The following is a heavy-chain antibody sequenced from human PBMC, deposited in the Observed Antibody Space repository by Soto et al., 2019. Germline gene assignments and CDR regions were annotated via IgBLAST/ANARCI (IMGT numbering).Heavy chain of an antibody. Sequence: QVYLVQSGAEVKKPGSSVKISCKASGGIFSSNTINWVRQAAGQGLAWMGGIIPLFGTANYAEKFQGRVTITADKSTQTEYMELTSLRSEDTAVYYCASKAACGGDCYAFDSWGQGTLVTVSS. CDR2: IIPLFGTA. V-gene: IGHV1-69*06. D-gene: IGHD2-21*02. CDR1: GGIFSSNT. CDR3: ASKAACGGDCYAFDS. J-gene: IGHJ4*02.